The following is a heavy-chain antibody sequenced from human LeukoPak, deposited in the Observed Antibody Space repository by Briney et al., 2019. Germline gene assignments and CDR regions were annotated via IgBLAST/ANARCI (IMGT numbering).Heavy chain of an antibody. CDR1: GGSISSGGYS. D-gene: IGHD1-26*01. CDR3: ARGGRRISDYGMDV. V-gene: IGHV4-30-2*01. Sequence: PSETLPLTCAVSGGSISSGGYSWSWIRQPPGTGLEWIGYIYHSGSTYYNPSLKSRVTISVDRSKNQFSLKLSSVTAADTAVYYCARGGRRISDYGMDVWGKGTTVTVSS. CDR2: IYHSGST. J-gene: IGHJ6*04.